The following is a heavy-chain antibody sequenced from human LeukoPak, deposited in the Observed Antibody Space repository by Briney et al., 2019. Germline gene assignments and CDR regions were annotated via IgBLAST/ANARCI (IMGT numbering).Heavy chain of an antibody. D-gene: IGHD2/OR15-2a*01. J-gene: IGHJ6*02. CDR2: ISPVSSYT. CDR1: GFSLNSYT. Sequence: GGSLRLSCLASGFSLNSYTMNGVREAPGKGLEWVSTISPVSSYTWYAESVKGRFTISRDNPKNSLYLQMDSLRAEDTAVYYCVRDVSRRIGMDVWGQGTTVTVSS. CDR3: VRDVSRRIGMDV. V-gene: IGHV3-21*01.